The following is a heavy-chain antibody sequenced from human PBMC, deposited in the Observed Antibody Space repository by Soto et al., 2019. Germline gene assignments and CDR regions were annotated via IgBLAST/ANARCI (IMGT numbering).Heavy chain of an antibody. CDR1: GFTFSSHA. Sequence: EVQLLESGGGLVQPGRSLRLSCTASGFTFSSHAMTWVRQAPGKGLEWVSGLSESGDSIYYADSVKGRFTIFSDNSFNTLYLQMNTLRVDDTAAVYCGEGASSRYAGVFDLRGQGTLGTVAS. D-gene: IGHD6-13*01. CDR3: GEGASSRYAGVFDL. CDR2: LSESGDSI. V-gene: IGHV3-23*01. J-gene: IGHJ4*02.